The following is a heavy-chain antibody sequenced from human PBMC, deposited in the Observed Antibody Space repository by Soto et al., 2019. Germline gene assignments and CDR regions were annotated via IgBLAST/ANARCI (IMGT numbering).Heavy chain of an antibody. J-gene: IGHJ6*02. D-gene: IGHD3-9*01. V-gene: IGHV3-9*01. Sequence: EVQLVESGGGLVQPGRSLRLSCAASGFTFDDYAMHWVRQAPGKGLEWVSGISWNSGSIGYADSVKGRFTISRDNAKNSLYLHMNSLGAEDTALYYCAKAYYDSLTGGMDVWGQGTTVTVSS. CDR1: GFTFDDYA. CDR3: AKAYYDSLTGGMDV. CDR2: ISWNSGSI.